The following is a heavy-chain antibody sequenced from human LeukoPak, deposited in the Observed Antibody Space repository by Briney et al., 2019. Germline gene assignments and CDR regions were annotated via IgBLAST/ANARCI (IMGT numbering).Heavy chain of an antibody. CDR2: IYSGGST. V-gene: IGHV3-53*01. J-gene: IGHJ4*02. CDR1: GFTFSSYW. Sequence: GGSLRLSCAASGFTFSSYWMHWVRQAPGKGLVWVSVIYSGGSTYYADSVKGRFTISRDNSKNTLYLQMNSLRAEDTAVYYCASTGGNLDYWGQGTLVTVSS. CDR3: ASTGGNLDY. D-gene: IGHD4-23*01.